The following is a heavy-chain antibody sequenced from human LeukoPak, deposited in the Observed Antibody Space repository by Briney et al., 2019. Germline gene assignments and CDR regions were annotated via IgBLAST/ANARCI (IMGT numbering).Heavy chain of an antibody. CDR3: ARGLYYDSSGYYPFDY. Sequence: SETLSLTCTVSGGSISSYYWSWIRQPPGKGLEWIGYIYYSGGTNYNPSLKSRVTISVDTSKNQFSLKLSSVTAADTAVYYCARGLYYDSSGYYPFDYWGQGTLVTVSS. CDR1: GGSISSYY. J-gene: IGHJ4*02. V-gene: IGHV4-59*12. D-gene: IGHD3-22*01. CDR2: IYYSGGT.